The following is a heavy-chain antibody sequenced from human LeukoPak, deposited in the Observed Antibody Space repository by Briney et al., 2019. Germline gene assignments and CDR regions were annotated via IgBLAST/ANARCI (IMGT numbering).Heavy chain of an antibody. CDR3: ARGLIVATTNDYFDY. V-gene: IGHV4-34*01. CDR2: INHSGST. D-gene: IGHD5-12*01. J-gene: IGHJ4*02. Sequence: SETLSLTCAVYGGSFSGYYWSWIRQPPGKGLEWIGEINHSGSTNYNPSHKSRVTISVDTSKNQFSLKLSSVTAADTAVYYCARGLIVATTNDYFDYWGQGTLVTVSS. CDR1: GGSFSGYY.